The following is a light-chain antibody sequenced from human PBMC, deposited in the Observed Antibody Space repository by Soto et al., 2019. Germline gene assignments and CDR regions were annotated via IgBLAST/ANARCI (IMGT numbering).Light chain of an antibody. CDR1: SSDVGGYNY. J-gene: IGLJ1*01. Sequence: QSALTQPASVSGSPGQSITISCTGTSSDVGGYNYVSWYQQHPGKAPKLMIYEVSNRPSGVSNRFSGSKSGNTASLTISGLQAEDEADYYCSSYTSSSTQVFGTGTKPHRP. CDR2: EVS. V-gene: IGLV2-14*01. CDR3: SSYTSSSTQV.